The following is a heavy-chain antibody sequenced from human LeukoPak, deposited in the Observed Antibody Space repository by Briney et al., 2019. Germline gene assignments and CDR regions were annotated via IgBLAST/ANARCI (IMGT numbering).Heavy chain of an antibody. V-gene: IGHV1-69*01. CDR3: ARADRDTAMVRFDY. Sequence: SVTVSYKASGGTFSSYAISWVRQAPGQGLEWMGGIIPIFGTANYAQKFQGRVTITADESTSTAYMDLSSLRSEDTAVYYCARADRDTAMVRFDYWGQGTLVTVSS. J-gene: IGHJ4*02. CDR1: GGTFSSYA. D-gene: IGHD5-18*01. CDR2: IIPIFGTA.